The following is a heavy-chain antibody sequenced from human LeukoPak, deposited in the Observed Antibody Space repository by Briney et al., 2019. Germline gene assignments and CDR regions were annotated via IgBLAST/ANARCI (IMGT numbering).Heavy chain of an antibody. CDR1: GFTFSSYW. Sequence: PGGSLRLSCAASGFTFSSYWMSWVRQAPGKGLEWVAVISYDGSNKYYADSVKGRFTISRDNSKNTLYLQMNSLRAEDTAVYYCAKALGYCSSTSCSYYYYYGMDVWGQGTTVTVSS. CDR2: ISYDGSNK. J-gene: IGHJ6*02. V-gene: IGHV3-30*18. CDR3: AKALGYCSSTSCSYYYYYGMDV. D-gene: IGHD2-2*01.